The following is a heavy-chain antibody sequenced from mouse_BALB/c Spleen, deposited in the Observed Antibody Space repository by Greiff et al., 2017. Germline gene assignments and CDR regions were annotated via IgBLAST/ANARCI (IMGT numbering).Heavy chain of an antibody. V-gene: IGHV10-1*02. Sequence: EVHLVESGGGLVQPKGSLKLSCAASGFTFNTYAMNWVRQAPGKGLEWVARIRSKSNNYATYYADSVKDRFTISRDDSQSMLYLQMNNLKTEDTAMYYCVRHLFAYWGQGTLVTVSA. CDR3: VRHLFAY. J-gene: IGHJ3*01. CDR2: IRSKSNNYAT. CDR1: GFTFNTYA.